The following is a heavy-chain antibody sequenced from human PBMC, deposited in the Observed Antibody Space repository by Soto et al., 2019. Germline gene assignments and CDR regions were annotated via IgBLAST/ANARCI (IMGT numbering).Heavy chain of an antibody. Sequence: SETLSLTCNVSGGSIYTYYWNWIRQSPGKGLEWIGEIYHSGSTNYNPSLKSRVTISVDKSKNQFSLKLSSVTAADTAVYYCAREADVVVPAARRSWFDPWGQGTLVTVSS. D-gene: IGHD2-2*01. CDR2: IYHSGST. J-gene: IGHJ5*02. CDR1: GGSIYTYY. CDR3: AREADVVVPAARRSWFDP. V-gene: IGHV4-59*12.